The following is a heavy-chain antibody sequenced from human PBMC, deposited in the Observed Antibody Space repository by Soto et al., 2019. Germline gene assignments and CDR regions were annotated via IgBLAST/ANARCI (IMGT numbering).Heavy chain of an antibody. V-gene: IGHV3-23*01. CDR2: TGGSGRTT. Sequence: VQLLESGGGLVQPGGSLRLSCAASGFTCNMSAMTWVRQAPGKGLELVSTTGGSGRTTYYAHSVKGRFTVSRDNSKNTLVLQMSSLRAEDTAVYYCATVHNSSRSFDYWGQGTLVTVSS. J-gene: IGHJ4*02. CDR1: GFTCNMSA. D-gene: IGHD2-21*01. CDR3: ATVHNSSRSFDY.